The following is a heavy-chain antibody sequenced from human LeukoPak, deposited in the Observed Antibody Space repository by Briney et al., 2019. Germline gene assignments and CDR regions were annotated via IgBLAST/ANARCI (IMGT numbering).Heavy chain of an antibody. CDR1: GYTFTSYG. CDR3: ARRGSGSYAHGMDV. CDR2: ISAYNGNT. D-gene: IGHD3-10*01. Sequence: ASVKVSCKASGYTFTSYGISWVRQAPGQGLEWMGWISAYNGNTNYAQKLQGRVTMTTDTSTSTAYMELRSLGSDDTAVYYCARRGSGSYAHGMDVWGQGTTVTVSS. J-gene: IGHJ6*02. V-gene: IGHV1-18*01.